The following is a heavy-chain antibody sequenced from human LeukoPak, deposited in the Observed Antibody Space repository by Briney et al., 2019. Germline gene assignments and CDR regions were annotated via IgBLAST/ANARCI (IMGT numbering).Heavy chain of an antibody. CDR1: GGSISSGSYY. CDR2: VDHTGST. J-gene: IGHJ6*03. CDR3: ARGRVSSSTWYSTYYYYFYMDL. Sequence: SETLSLTCTVSGGSISSGSYYWSWIRQPPGKGLEWIGYVDHTGSTNFNPSLNGRVSISRDTTKNLFSLRLRSVTAADTAVYFCARGRVSSSTWYSTYYYYFYMDLWGKGTTVTVSS. D-gene: IGHD6-13*01. V-gene: IGHV4-61*03.